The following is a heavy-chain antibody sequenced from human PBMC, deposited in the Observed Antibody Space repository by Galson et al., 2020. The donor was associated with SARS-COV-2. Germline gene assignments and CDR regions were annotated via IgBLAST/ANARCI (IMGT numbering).Heavy chain of an antibody. J-gene: IGHJ4*02. D-gene: IGHD1-1*01. CDR3: ARLEYVFAGIFDY. V-gene: IGHV4-39*01. CDR1: GGSISSSSYY. Sequence: SETLSLTCTVSGGSISSSSYYWGWIRQPPGKGLEWIGSIYYSGSTYYNPSLKSRVTISVDTSKNQFSLKLSSVTAADTAVYYCARLEYVFAGIFDYWGQGTLVTVSS. CDR2: IYYSGST.